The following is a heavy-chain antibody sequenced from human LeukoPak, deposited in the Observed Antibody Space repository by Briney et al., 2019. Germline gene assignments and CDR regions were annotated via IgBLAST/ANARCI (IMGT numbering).Heavy chain of an antibody. Sequence: GGSLRLSCAASGFTFSSYTMSWVRQVPGKGLEWFSAIGGSGGSTYYADSVKGRFTISRDNSKNTLSLQMNSLRAEDTALYYCASQGGVGGYWGQGTLVTVSS. CDR3: ASQGGVGGY. CDR2: IGGSGGST. J-gene: IGHJ4*02. V-gene: IGHV3-23*01. D-gene: IGHD2-8*02. CDR1: GFTFSSYT.